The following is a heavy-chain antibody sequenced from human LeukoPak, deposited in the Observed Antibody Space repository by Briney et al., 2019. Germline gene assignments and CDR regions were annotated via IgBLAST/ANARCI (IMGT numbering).Heavy chain of an antibody. D-gene: IGHD6-19*01. CDR3: ARGPNSSGWIYYFDY. V-gene: IGHV3-48*03. CDR2: ISSSASSI. CDR1: GFTFSHYE. J-gene: IGHJ4*02. Sequence: ARSLRLSCAASGFTFSHYETNWDRQAPGKGLEWLSYISSSASSISYADSVKGRFTLSRNHAKKSVYMQVNSLRAEDTAVYYCARGPNSSGWIYYFDYWGQGTLVTVSS.